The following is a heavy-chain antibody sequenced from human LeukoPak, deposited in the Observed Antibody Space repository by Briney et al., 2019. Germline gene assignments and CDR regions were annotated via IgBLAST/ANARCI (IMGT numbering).Heavy chain of an antibody. CDR3: AKDLRGSSSSADY. CDR1: GYTFTSYG. J-gene: IGHJ4*02. Sequence: ASVKVSCKASGYTFTSYGISWVRQAPGQGLEWMGWISAYNGNTNYAQKLQGRVTMTTDTSTSIVYMELSSLRSEDTAVYYCAKDLRGSSSSADYWGQGTLVTVSS. V-gene: IGHV1-18*01. CDR2: ISAYNGNT. D-gene: IGHD6-6*01.